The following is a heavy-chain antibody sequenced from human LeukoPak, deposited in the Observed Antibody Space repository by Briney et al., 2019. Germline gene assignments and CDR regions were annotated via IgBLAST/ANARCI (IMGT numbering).Heavy chain of an antibody. J-gene: IGHJ4*02. V-gene: IGHV1-46*01. Sequence: ASVKVSCKASGYTFTSYYMHWVRHAPGQGLEWMGIIHPNSGSTTYAQKFQGRVTMTRDTSTSTVYMELSSLRSEDTAVYYCAKDSSRSYLDHWGQGTLVTVSS. D-gene: IGHD3-10*01. CDR3: AKDSSRSYLDH. CDR1: GYTFTSYY. CDR2: IHPNSGST.